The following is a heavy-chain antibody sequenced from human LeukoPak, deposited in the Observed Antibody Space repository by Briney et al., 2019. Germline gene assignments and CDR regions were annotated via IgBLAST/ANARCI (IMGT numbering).Heavy chain of an antibody. D-gene: IGHD6-19*01. J-gene: IGHJ4*02. CDR2: ISYDGTNQ. Sequence: GGSLGLSCAASGFTFRSYDIHWVRQAPGKGLEWVLLISYDGTNQFYADSVKGRFTISRGNSKNTVYLQMNSLRVEDTAVYYCVQAHSSGWYNFDYWGQGTLVTVSS. CDR1: GFTFRSYD. CDR3: VQAHSSGWYNFDY. V-gene: IGHV3-30*03.